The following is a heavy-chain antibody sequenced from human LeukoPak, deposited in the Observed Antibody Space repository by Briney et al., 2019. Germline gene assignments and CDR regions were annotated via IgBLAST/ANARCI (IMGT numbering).Heavy chain of an antibody. J-gene: IGHJ5*02. CDR3: AKGSSGYFADL. CDR1: GFTFNNYG. V-gene: IGHV3-23*01. Sequence: GPLRLSCAASGFTFNNYGLIWVRQAPGKGLEWVAAISNDGGGTMYAAFVEGRFTISRDNSKNTLFLQMNSLRAEDTALYYCAKGSSGYFADLWGQGTLVTVSS. D-gene: IGHD3-22*01. CDR2: ISNDGGGT.